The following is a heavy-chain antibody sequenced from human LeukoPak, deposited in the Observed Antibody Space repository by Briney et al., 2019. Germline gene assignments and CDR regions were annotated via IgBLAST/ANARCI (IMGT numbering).Heavy chain of an antibody. Sequence: GGSLRLSCATSGFIFSTYALSWVRQAPGKGLEWASSISGSGGSTYHADSVKGRFTISRDSSKNTLYLQMNSLRAEDTAIYYCTRVIRAAPGKGYFDYWGQGTLVTVSS. J-gene: IGHJ4*02. CDR2: ISGSGGST. D-gene: IGHD6-13*01. V-gene: IGHV3-23*01. CDR1: GFIFSTYA. CDR3: TRVIRAAPGKGYFDY.